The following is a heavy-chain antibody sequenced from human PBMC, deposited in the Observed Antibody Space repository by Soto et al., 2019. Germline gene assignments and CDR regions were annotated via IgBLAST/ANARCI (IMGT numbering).Heavy chain of an antibody. CDR1: GDSVSSNNAA. CDR3: ARADCSGSRGSCFRGMDV. V-gene: IGHV6-1*01. CDR2: TYYRSKWYN. J-gene: IGHJ6*02. D-gene: IGHD2-15*01. Sequence: PSQTLSLTCXISGDSVSSNNAAWNWIRQSPSRGLEWLGRTYYRSKWYNDYAVSVKSRISINPDTYKNQFSLQLNSVTPEDTAVYYCARADCSGSRGSCFRGMDVWGQGTTVTVSS.